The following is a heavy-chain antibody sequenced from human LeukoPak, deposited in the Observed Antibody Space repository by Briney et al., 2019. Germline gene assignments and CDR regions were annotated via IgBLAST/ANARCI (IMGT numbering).Heavy chain of an antibody. CDR1: GFTFSDYY. CDR3: AKGANYYDSSGPDTFDY. CDR2: ISSGGSTI. V-gene: IGHV3-11*01. D-gene: IGHD3-22*01. J-gene: IGHJ4*02. Sequence: GGSLRLSCAVSGFTFSDYYMSWIRQAPGKGLEWVSYISSGGSTIFYADSVKGRFTVSRDNAKNSLYLQMNSLRAEDTAVYYCAKGANYYDSSGPDTFDYWGQGTLVTVSS.